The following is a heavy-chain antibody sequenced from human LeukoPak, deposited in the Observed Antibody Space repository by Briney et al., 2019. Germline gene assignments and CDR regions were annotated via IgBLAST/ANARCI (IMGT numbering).Heavy chain of an antibody. Sequence: GGSLRLSCAASGFTFSIYAMSWVRQAPGKGLEWVSAISASGDATYYAESVKGRFSISRDNSKNTLYLQMNSLRAEDTAVYYCAKALRGGSLWYYFDYWGQGTLVTVSS. V-gene: IGHV3-23*01. CDR3: AKALRGGSLWYYFDY. J-gene: IGHJ4*02. D-gene: IGHD1-26*01. CDR1: GFTFSIYA. CDR2: ISASGDAT.